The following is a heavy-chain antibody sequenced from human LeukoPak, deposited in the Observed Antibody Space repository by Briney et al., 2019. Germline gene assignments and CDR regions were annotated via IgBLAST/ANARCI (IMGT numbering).Heavy chain of an antibody. Sequence: KPSETLSLTCAVYGGSFSGYYWSWIRQPPGKGLEWIGEINHSGSTNYNPSLKSRVTISVDTSKNQFSLKLSSVTAADTAAYYCARARYRDIVVVVAARRWFDPWGQGTLVTVSS. CDR2: INHSGST. V-gene: IGHV4-34*01. J-gene: IGHJ5*02. D-gene: IGHD2-15*01. CDR1: GGSFSGYY. CDR3: ARARYRDIVVVVAARRWFDP.